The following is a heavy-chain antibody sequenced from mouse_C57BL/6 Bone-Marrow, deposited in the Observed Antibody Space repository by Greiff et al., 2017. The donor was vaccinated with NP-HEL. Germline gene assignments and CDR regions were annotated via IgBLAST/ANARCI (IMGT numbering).Heavy chain of an antibody. CDR2: IDPENGDT. CDR3: TPTVVAPLDY. CDR1: GFNIKDDY. V-gene: IGHV14-4*01. D-gene: IGHD1-1*01. J-gene: IGHJ2*01. Sequence: VQLQQSGAELVRPGASVKLSCTASGFNIKDDYMHWVKQRPEQGLEWIGWIDPENGDTEYASKFQGKANITADTSSNTAYLQLSSLTSEDTAVYYCTPTVVAPLDYWGQGTTLTVSS.